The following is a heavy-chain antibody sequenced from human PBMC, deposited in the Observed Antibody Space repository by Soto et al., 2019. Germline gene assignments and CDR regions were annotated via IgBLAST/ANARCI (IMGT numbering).Heavy chain of an antibody. CDR3: ARGWRSVTCDRGAGLTP. CDR2: VFHSEST. CDR1: GDSITNDAG. V-gene: IGHV4-4*02. D-gene: IGHD3-16*01. J-gene: IGHJ5*02. Sequence: QLQDSGPGLLKPSGTLSLTCAVFGDSITNDAGWSGLRQPPGKGLDWIGEVFHSESTINNPSRKSRDNISLQKSKKQLFLNLSSVTAADTACSYFARGWRSVTCDRGAGLTPWAQGTLVTVSS.